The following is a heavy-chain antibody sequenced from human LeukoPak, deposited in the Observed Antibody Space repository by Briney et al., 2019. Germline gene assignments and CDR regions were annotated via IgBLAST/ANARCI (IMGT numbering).Heavy chain of an antibody. CDR2: IYPSGST. CDR1: GGSISSYY. D-gene: IGHD6-13*01. V-gene: IGHV4-4*07. J-gene: IGHJ4*02. Sequence: PSETLSLTCTVSGGSISSYYWSWIRQPAGKGLEWIGRIYPSGSTNYNPSLKSRVTMSVDTSRHQFSLKLSSVTAADTAVYYCARVDGSSSGGEDYWGQGTLVTVSS. CDR3: ARVDGSSSGGEDY.